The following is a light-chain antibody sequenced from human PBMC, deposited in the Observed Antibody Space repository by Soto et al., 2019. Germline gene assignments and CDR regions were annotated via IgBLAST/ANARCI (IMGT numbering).Light chain of an antibody. J-gene: IGKJ1*01. CDR3: QQYGSSPGT. CDR1: QSVTSNY. Sequence: EIVMTQSPDTLSVSPGERATLSCRAGQSVTSNYLAWYQQKPGQAPRLLLFGASIRDTGIPDRFSGSGSGTDFTLTIRRLESEDFAVYYCQQYGSSPGTFGQGTKVDIK. CDR2: GAS. V-gene: IGKV3-20*01.